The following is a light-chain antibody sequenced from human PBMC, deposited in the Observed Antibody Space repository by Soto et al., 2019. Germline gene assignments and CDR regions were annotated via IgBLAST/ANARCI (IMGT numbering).Light chain of an antibody. CDR2: DVI. V-gene: IGLV2-11*01. CDR3: CSYAGDYTFV. Sequence: QYALIQPRSVSGSPGQSVTISCTGTSNNVGVYKYVTWYRQHPGKAPKLMIYDVITRPSGVPDRFSGSKSGNTASLTISGLQAEDEADYYCCSYAGDYTFVFGSGTKLTVL. J-gene: IGLJ1*01. CDR1: SNNVGVYKY.